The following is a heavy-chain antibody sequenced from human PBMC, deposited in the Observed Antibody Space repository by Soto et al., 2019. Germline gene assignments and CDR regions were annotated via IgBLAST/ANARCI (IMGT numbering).Heavy chain of an antibody. J-gene: IGHJ6*03. CDR3: AGASMVRGVMDSANGNYYYYYCRDG. CDR1: GFAFSSCD. CDR2: IGTAGDT. V-gene: IGHV3-13*01. Sequence: SMTLSCGACGFAFSSCDMNWERQTTGKGLEWVSAIGTAGDTYYPGSVKGRFTISRENAKNSLYLQMNSLRAGDTAVYCCAGASMVRGVMDSANGNYYYYYCRDGWGKGTTVTVSS. D-gene: IGHD3-10*01.